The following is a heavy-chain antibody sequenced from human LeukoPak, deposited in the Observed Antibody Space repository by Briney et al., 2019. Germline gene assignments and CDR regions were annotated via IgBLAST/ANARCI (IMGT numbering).Heavy chain of an antibody. CDR2: IYYSGST. Sequence: SETLSLTCTVSGGSISSYYWSWIRQPPGKGLEWIGYIYYSGSTNYNPSLKSRVTISVDTSKNQSSLKLSSVTAADTAVYYCARGSGVRGVREPADTWGQGTLVTVSS. V-gene: IGHV4-59*01. D-gene: IGHD3-10*01. CDR3: ARGSGVRGVREPADT. J-gene: IGHJ5*02. CDR1: GGSISSYY.